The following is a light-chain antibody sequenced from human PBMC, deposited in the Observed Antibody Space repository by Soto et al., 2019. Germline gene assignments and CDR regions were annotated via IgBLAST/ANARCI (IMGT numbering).Light chain of an antibody. CDR2: DVS. CDR1: SSDVGGYNY. CDR3: SSYTSSSTPYV. Sequence: QSALTQPASLSGSPGQSITISCPGNSSDVGGYNYVSWYQQHPGKAPKLMIYDVSNRPSGVSNRFSGSKSGNTASLTISGLQAEDEADYYCSSYTSSSTPYVFGTGTKVTVL. V-gene: IGLV2-14*01. J-gene: IGLJ1*01.